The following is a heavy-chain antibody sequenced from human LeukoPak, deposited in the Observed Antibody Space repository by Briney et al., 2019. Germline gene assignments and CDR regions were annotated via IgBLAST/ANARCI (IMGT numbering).Heavy chain of an antibody. V-gene: IGHV1-2*02. D-gene: IGHD3-10*01. Sequence: ASVKVSCKASGYTFTGYYIHWLRQAPGQGLEWMGWINPNSGGTNYAQKFQGRVTMARDTSISTAYMELSRLRSDDTAVYYCARDTTMVRGAMENLWGQGTLVTVSS. CDR2: INPNSGGT. J-gene: IGHJ4*02. CDR1: GYTFTGYY. CDR3: ARDTTMVRGAMENL.